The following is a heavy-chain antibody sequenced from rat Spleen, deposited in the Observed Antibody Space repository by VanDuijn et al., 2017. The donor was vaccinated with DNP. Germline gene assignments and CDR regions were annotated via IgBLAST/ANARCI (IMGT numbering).Heavy chain of an antibody. CDR3: ATNYGGYSAPDY. Sequence: QVQLKESGPDLVQPSQTLSLTCTVSGFSLTNYHVHWVRQPPGKGLEWMGRIQSGGNTDYNSAFTSRLSISRDTSKSQVFLKMNSLQTEDTGTYYCATNYGGYSAPDYWGQGVMVTVSS. D-gene: IGHD1-11*01. CDR2: IQSGGNT. J-gene: IGHJ2*01. CDR1: GFSLTNYH. V-gene: IGHV2-27*01.